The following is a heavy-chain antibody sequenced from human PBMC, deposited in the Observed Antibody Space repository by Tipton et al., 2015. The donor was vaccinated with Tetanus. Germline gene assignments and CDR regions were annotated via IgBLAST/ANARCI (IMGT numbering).Heavy chain of an antibody. CDR2: ISGSGVST. D-gene: IGHD4-23*01. CDR1: GFTFSSYA. J-gene: IGHJ4*02. CDR3: AKDLGDYGGNPTEYYFDY. Sequence: SLRLSCAASGFTFSSYAMSWVRQAPGKGLEWVSAISGSGVSTYYVDSVEGRFTISRDNSKNTLYLQMNSLRAEDTAVYYCAKDLGDYGGNPTEYYFDYWGQGTLVTVSS. V-gene: IGHV3-23*01.